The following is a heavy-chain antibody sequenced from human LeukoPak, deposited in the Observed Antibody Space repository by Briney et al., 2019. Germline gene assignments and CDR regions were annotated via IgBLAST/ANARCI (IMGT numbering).Heavy chain of an antibody. Sequence: QARGSLRLSCAASGFTFTNYSMTWVRQAPGKGLEWVSAIARSGGYTYYADSVRGRFTISRDNSKNTLYLQMSSLRAEDTAVYYCAKLPAAGGDYVYMDSWGQGTLVTVSS. J-gene: IGHJ4*02. CDR2: IARSGGYT. D-gene: IGHD3-16*01. V-gene: IGHV3-23*01. CDR3: AKLPAAGGDYVYMDS. CDR1: GFTFTNYS.